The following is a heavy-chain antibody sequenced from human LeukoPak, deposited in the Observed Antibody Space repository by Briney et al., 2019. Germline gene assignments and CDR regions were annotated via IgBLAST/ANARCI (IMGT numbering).Heavy chain of an antibody. D-gene: IGHD2-2*01. J-gene: IGHJ6*02. V-gene: IGHV1-18*01. CDR1: GYTFTSYG. CDR2: IGAYNGNT. Sequence: ASVKVSCKASGYTFTSYGISWVRQAPGQGLEWMGWIGAYNGNTNYAQKLQGRVTMTTDTSTSTAYMELRSLRSDDTAVYYCARDPCSSTSCYVNYYYYGMDVWGQGTTVTVSS. CDR3: ARDPCSSTSCYVNYYYYGMDV.